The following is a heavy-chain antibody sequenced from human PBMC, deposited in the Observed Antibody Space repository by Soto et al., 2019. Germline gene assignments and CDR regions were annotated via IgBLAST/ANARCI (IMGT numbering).Heavy chain of an antibody. CDR3: ARFIAVATAFDY. CDR1: GYTFTSYA. D-gene: IGHD6-19*01. V-gene: IGHV1-3*01. Sequence: GASVKVSCKASGYTFTSYAMHWVRQAPGQRLEWMGWINAGNGNTKYSQKFQGRVTITRDTSASTAHMELSSLRSEDTAVYYCARFIAVATAFDYWGQGTLVTVSS. CDR2: INAGNGNT. J-gene: IGHJ4*02.